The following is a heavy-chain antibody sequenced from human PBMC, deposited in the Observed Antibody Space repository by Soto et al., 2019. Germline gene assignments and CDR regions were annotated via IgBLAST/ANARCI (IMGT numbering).Heavy chain of an antibody. Sequence: QVQLVESGGGAVQPGRSLRLSCAASGFTFGGYSMHWVRQAPGKGLEWVAVVAYDGSTEHYADAVKGRFSNSRDNSKNTLYLEMKSLIAEDVGIYYWVRDGQGCHGEAFDYWGQGTLVTVSS. CDR1: GFTFGGYS. D-gene: IGHD3-10*01. J-gene: IGHJ4*02. CDR3: VRDGQGCHGEAFDY. CDR2: VAYDGSTE. V-gene: IGHV3-30-3*01.